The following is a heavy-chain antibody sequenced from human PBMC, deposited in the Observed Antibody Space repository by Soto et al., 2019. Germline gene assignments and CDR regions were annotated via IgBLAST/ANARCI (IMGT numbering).Heavy chain of an antibody. CDR2: ISYDGSNK. V-gene: IGHV3-30-3*01. CDR1: GFTFSSYA. Sequence: GGSLRLSCAASGFTFSSYAMHWVRQAPGKGLEWVAVISYDGSNKYYADSVKGRFTISRDNSKNTLYLQMNSLRAEDTAVYYCARSQRYFDWCYFDYWGQGTLVTVSS. J-gene: IGHJ4*02. CDR3: ARSQRYFDWCYFDY. D-gene: IGHD3-9*01.